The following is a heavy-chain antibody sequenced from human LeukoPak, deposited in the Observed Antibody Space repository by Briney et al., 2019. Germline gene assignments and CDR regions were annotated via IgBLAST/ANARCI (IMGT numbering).Heavy chain of an antibody. J-gene: IGHJ6*03. CDR3: ATCPGLRSYYYYYMDV. D-gene: IGHD5-12*01. Sequence: GSLRLSCAASGFTFSSYAMSWVRQPPGKGLEWIGSIYYNANTYYNPSLKSRITTSVDTSKNQFSLRLSSVTAADTAVYYCATCPGLRSYYYYYMDVWGKGTTVTVSS. CDR1: GFTFSSYA. CDR2: IYYNANT. V-gene: IGHV4-38-2*01.